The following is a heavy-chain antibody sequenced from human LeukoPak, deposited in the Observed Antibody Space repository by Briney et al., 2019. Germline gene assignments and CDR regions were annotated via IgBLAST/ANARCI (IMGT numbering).Heavy chain of an antibody. D-gene: IGHD3-10*01. CDR1: GYTFTSYY. Sequence: EASVKVSCKASGYTFTSYYMHWVRQAPGQGLEWMGIINPSGGSTSYAQKFQGRVTMTRDTSTSTVYMELGSLRSEDTAVYYCAREQHYYGSGSYSPPDYWGQGTLVTVSS. CDR3: AREQHYYGSGSYSPPDY. V-gene: IGHV1-46*01. CDR2: INPSGGST. J-gene: IGHJ4*02.